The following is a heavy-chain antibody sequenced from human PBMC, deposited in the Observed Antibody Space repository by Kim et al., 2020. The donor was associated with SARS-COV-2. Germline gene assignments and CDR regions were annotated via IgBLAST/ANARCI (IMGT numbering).Heavy chain of an antibody. CDR3: ARMGYDYDSAAFH. V-gene: IGHV4-39*02. J-gene: IGHJ1*01. CDR1: GDSISSATYF. D-gene: IGHD3-16*01. Sequence: SETPSLTCSVSGDSISSATYFWGWIRQTPGKGLDWIGSISYSGTSHYNPSLKSRVTMSIDTSKNHFSLKLTSVTAADTAVYYCARMGYDYDSAAFHWGQG. CDR2: ISYSGTS.